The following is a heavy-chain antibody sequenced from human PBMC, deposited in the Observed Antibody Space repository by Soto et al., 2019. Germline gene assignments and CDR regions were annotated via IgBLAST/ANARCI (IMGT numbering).Heavy chain of an antibody. D-gene: IGHD1-1*01. CDR1: GFTFDTFA. Sequence: QVHLVESGGSVVQPGRSLRLSCAASGFTFDTFAIHWVRQTPGKVLEWVALISYDGYNTYYADSVKGRFTISRDNSKNTLYLQMTSLRPDDTGVYYCARVNPGNNLYYYYGLDVWAKGPRSPSP. CDR3: ARVNPGNNLYYYYGLDV. V-gene: IGHV3-30-3*01. CDR2: ISYDGYNT. J-gene: IGHJ6*02.